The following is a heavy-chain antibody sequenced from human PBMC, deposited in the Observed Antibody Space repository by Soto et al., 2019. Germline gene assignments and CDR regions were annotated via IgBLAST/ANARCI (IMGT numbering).Heavy chain of an antibody. CDR2: IYYSGST. Sequence: QVQLQESGPGLVKPSQTLSLTCTVSGGSISSGGYYWSWIRQHPGKGLEWIGYIYYSGSTYYNPSLKSRVTISVDTSKNQFSLKLSSVTAADTAVYYCARDSFYRVAGYVVDYYYYGMDVWGQGTTVTVSS. V-gene: IGHV4-31*03. CDR3: ARDSFYRVAGYVVDYYYYGMDV. J-gene: IGHJ6*02. D-gene: IGHD6-19*01. CDR1: GGSISSGGYY.